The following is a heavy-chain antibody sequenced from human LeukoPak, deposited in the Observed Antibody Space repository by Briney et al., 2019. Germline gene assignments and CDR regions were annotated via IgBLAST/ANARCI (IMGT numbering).Heavy chain of an antibody. Sequence: GGSLRLSCAASGFAVSNFYMSWVRQAPGKGLEWVSVLYRDGKTFYADSVKGRFTISRDNTRNTLFLQTNSLRLEETAVYYCAREGSNLGGMDVWGRGTTVIVSS. CDR3: AREGSNLGGMDV. CDR1: GFAVSNFY. V-gene: IGHV3-66*01. D-gene: IGHD3-16*01. J-gene: IGHJ6*02. CDR2: LYRDGKT.